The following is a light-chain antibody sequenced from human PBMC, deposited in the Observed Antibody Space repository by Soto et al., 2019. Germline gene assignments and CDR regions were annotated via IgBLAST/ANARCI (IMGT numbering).Light chain of an antibody. Sequence: EVVLTQSPATLSLSPGEGATLSCRASQNVRRYLAWYQHKPGQAPRLLIYDASERATGIPARFSGSGSGTDFTLTISSLEPEDFAVYYCQQYGRSLTFGGGTKVDIK. CDR3: QQYGRSLT. CDR1: QNVRRY. CDR2: DAS. J-gene: IGKJ4*01. V-gene: IGKV3-11*01.